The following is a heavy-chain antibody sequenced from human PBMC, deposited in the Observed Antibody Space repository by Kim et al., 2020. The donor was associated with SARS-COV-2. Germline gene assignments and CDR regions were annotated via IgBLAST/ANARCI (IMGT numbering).Heavy chain of an antibody. V-gene: IGHV3-30*18. D-gene: IGHD6-19*01. CDR3: AKQSAVVVAATVDS. Sequence: GGSLRLSCAASGFTFRTYGMHWVRQAPGKGLEWVAVVSQDGKYNFNAESVKGRFTVSRDNSKNTLYLQMSSLRPDDTAVYYCAKQSAVVVAATVDSWGQG. CDR1: GFTFRTYG. CDR2: VSQDGKYN. J-gene: IGHJ4*02.